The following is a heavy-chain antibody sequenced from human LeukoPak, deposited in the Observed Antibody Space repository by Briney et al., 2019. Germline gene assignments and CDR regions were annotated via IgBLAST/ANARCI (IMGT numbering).Heavy chain of an antibody. CDR2: IYHSGST. CDR3: ASNIVVVPAAIRGDWFDP. D-gene: IGHD2-2*01. CDR1: GYSISSGYY. J-gene: IGHJ5*02. Sequence: SETLSLTCAVSGYSISSGYYWGWIRQPPGKGLEWIGSIYHSGSTYYNPSLKSRVTISVDTSKNQFSLKLSSVTAADTAVHYCASNIVVVPAAIRGDWFDPWGQGTLVTVSS. V-gene: IGHV4-38-2*01.